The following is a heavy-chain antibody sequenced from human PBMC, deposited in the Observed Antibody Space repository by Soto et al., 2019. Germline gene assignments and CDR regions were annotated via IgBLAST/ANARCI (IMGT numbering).Heavy chain of an antibody. CDR3: ARDAGHRYYYGSGSHYYYYYGMDV. J-gene: IGHJ6*02. V-gene: IGHV1-69*13. CDR2: IIPIFGTA. CDR1: GGTFSSYA. D-gene: IGHD3-10*01. Sequence: SVKVSCKASGGTFSSYAISWVRQAPGQGLEWMGGIIPIFGTANYAQKFQGRVTITADESTSTAYMELSSLRSEDTAVYYCARDAGHRYYYGSGSHYYYYYGMDVWGQGTTVTVSS.